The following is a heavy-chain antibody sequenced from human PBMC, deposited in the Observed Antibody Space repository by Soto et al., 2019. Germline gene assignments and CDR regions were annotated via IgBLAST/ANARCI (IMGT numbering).Heavy chain of an antibody. J-gene: IGHJ6*02. D-gene: IGHD6-13*01. Sequence: PGGSLRLSCAASGFTFSSYAMSWVRQAPGKGLEWVSAISGSGGSTYYADSVKGRFTISRDNSKNTLYLQMNSLRAEDTAVYYCAKEVAAAGKKDSYYYYGMDVWGQGTTVTVSS. CDR3: AKEVAAAGKKDSYYYYGMDV. CDR2: ISGSGGST. V-gene: IGHV3-23*01. CDR1: GFTFSSYA.